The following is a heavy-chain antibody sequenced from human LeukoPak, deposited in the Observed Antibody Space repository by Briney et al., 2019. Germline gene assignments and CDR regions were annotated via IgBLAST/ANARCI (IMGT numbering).Heavy chain of an antibody. Sequence: PSEPLSLTCTVSGGSISSGSYYWSWIRQPAGKGLEWIGRIYTSGSTNYNPSLKSRVTISVDTSKNQFSLKLSSVTAADTAVYYCARDRAYCSGGSCYRNWFDPWGQGTLVTVSS. D-gene: IGHD2-15*01. V-gene: IGHV4-61*02. CDR2: IYTSGST. J-gene: IGHJ5*02. CDR1: GGSISSGSYY. CDR3: ARDRAYCSGGSCYRNWFDP.